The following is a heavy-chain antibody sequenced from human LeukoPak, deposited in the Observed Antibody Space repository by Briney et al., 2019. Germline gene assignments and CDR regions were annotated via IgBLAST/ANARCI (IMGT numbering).Heavy chain of an antibody. CDR3: ARFGNGGWQPHFDY. J-gene: IGHJ4*02. Sequence: KPSETLSLTCTVSGYSISSGYYWGWIRQPPGKGLEWIGSIYHSGSTYYNPSLKSRVTISVDTSKNQFSLKLSSVTAADTAVYYCARFGNGGWQPHFDYWGQGTLVTVSS. D-gene: IGHD4-23*01. CDR1: GYSISSGYY. CDR2: IYHSGST. V-gene: IGHV4-38-2*02.